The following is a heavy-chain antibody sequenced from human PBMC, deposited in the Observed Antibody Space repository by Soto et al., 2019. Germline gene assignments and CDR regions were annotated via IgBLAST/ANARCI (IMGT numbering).Heavy chain of an antibody. J-gene: IGHJ4*02. V-gene: IGHV3-23*01. CDR3: AKKVVVITF. CDR1: VFTFSSNA. D-gene: IGHD3-22*01. Sequence: GGPLRFSFRPSVFTFSSNAMSWVRQAPGKGLEWVSAISGSGGSTYYADSVKGRFTISRDNSKNTLYLQMNSLRAEDTAVYYCAKKVVVITFWGQGTLVTVSS. CDR2: ISGSGGST.